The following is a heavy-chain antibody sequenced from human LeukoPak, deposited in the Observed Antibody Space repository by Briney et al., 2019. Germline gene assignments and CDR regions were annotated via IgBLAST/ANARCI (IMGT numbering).Heavy chain of an antibody. CDR1: GFTFDDYA. Sequence: GGSLRLSCAASGFTFDDYAMPWVRQAPGKGLEWVSGISWNSGSIGYADSVKGRFTISRDNAKNSLYLQMNSLRAEDTALYYCAKDSGYSYGYRFDYWGQGTLVTVSS. D-gene: IGHD5-18*01. CDR2: ISWNSGSI. V-gene: IGHV3-9*01. J-gene: IGHJ4*02. CDR3: AKDSGYSYGYRFDY.